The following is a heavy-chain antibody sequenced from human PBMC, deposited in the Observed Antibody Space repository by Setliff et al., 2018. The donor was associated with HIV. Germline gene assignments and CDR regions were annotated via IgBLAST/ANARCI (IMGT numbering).Heavy chain of an antibody. CDR1: GFKFGTYG. V-gene: IGHV3-30*02. Sequence: GGSLRLSCAASGFKFGTYGMHWVRQAPGKGLEWVAVVWNDGNNKFYADSVKGRFSISRDNAKNMLYLQMNSLRPEDTAIYYCIKGGIATTGYYFYYMDVYGKGTTVTVSS. CDR3: IKGGIATTGYYFYYMDV. J-gene: IGHJ6*03. D-gene: IGHD1-1*01. CDR2: VWNDGNNK.